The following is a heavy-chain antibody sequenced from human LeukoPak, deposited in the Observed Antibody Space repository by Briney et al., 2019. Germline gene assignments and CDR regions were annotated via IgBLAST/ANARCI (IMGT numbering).Heavy chain of an antibody. J-gene: IGHJ4*02. V-gene: IGHV3-15*01. CDR2: IKSKTDGGTT. CDR3: TTDAYYYGSGSADY. D-gene: IGHD3-10*01. Sequence: GGSLRLSCAASGFTFSNAWMSWVRQAPWKGLEWVGRIKSKTDGGTTDYAAPVKGRFTVSRDDSKNTLYLQMNSLKTEDTAVYYCTTDAYYYGSGSADYWAQGTLVTVSS. CDR1: GFTFSNAW.